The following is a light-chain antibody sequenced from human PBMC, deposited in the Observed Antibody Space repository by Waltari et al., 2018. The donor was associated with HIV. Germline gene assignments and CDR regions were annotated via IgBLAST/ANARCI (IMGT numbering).Light chain of an antibody. J-gene: IGLJ2*01. CDR3: QAWDSSTVV. V-gene: IGLV3-1*01. CDR1: KLGDKY. Sequence: SYELTQPPSVSVSPGQTASITCPGDKLGDKYACWSQQKPGQSPVVVIYQDSKRPSGIPERFSGSNSGNTATLTISGTQAMDEADYYCQAWDSSTVVFGGGTKLTVL. CDR2: QDS.